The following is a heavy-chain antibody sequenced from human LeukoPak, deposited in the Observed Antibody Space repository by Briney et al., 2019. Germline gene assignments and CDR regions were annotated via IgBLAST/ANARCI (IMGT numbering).Heavy chain of an antibody. Sequence: VXGGSISSYYWSWVRQPPGKGVEWGXYIYYSGSTNYNPSLKSLVTISVDTSKHPFSLKLSSVTAADTAVYYCARDDDSSGYIGLFDSWGQGTLVTVPS. V-gene: IGHV4-59*01. J-gene: IGHJ4*02. CDR2: IYYSGST. CDR1: GGSISSYY. D-gene: IGHD3-22*01. CDR3: ARDDDSSGYIGLFDS.